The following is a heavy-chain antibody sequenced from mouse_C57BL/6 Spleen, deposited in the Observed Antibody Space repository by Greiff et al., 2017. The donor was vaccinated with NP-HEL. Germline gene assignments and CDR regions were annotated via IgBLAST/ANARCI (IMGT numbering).Heavy chain of an antibody. CDR3: ASGLRPYFDY. CDR2: IYPGSGNT. CDR1: GYTFTDYY. Sequence: QVQLQQSGAELVRPGASVKLSCKASGYTFTDYYINWVKQRPGQGLEWIARIYPGSGNTYYNEKFKGKATLTAEKSSSTAYMQLSSLTSEDSAVYFCASGLRPYFDYWGQGTTLTVSS. J-gene: IGHJ2*01. D-gene: IGHD3-1*01. V-gene: IGHV1-76*01.